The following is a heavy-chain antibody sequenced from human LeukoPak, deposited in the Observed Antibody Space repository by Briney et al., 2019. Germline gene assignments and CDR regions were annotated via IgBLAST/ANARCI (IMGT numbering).Heavy chain of an antibody. V-gene: IGHV3-23*01. CDR1: GFTLSSNA. J-gene: IGHJ4*02. CDR3: AKESAPFHFDC. D-gene: IGHD3-3*01. Sequence: GGSLRLSCAASGFTLSSNAMSWVRQAPGKGLEWVSAISGSGATIYYADSVKGRLTTSRDNSKNTLFLQINTLRAKDTAVYYCAKESAPFHFDCWGRGTLVTVSS. CDR2: ISGSGATI.